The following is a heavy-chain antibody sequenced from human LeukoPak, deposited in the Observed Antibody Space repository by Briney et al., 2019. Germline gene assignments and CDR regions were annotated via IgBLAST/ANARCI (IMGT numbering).Heavy chain of an antibody. CDR1: GYTLTELS. J-gene: IGHJ3*02. CDR2: FDPEDGET. V-gene: IGHV1-24*01. D-gene: IGHD6-13*01. Sequence: ASVKVSCKVSGYTLTELSMHWVRQAPGKGLEWMGGFDPEDGETIYAQKFQGRVTMTEDTSTDTAYMELSSLRSEDTAVYYCATVTRIALTGPHDAFDIWGQGTMVTVSS. CDR3: ATVTRIALTGPHDAFDI.